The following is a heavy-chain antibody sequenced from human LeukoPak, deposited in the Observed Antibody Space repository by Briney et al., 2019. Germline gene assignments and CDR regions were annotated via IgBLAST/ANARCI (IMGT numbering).Heavy chain of an antibody. V-gene: IGHV3-30-3*01. CDR2: ISYDGANE. CDR3: AKDRGYGSGSYYHIDS. CDR1: GLSFTSFA. D-gene: IGHD3-10*01. J-gene: IGHJ4*02. Sequence: GGSLRLSCAASGLSFTSFAMHWVRQAPGKGLGWVAVISYDGANEYYADSVRGRFTISRDNAKNMLYLQMSSLRPEDTAVYYCAKDRGYGSGSYYHIDSWGQGTLVTVSS.